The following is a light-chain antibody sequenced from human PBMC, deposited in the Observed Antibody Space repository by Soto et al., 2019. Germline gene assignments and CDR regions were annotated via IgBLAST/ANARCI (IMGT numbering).Light chain of an antibody. CDR2: GVS. CDR3: YSSRSSSSTFYV. Sequence: QSALTQPASVSGSPGQSITISCAGTSSDIGGSNYVSWYQQHPGKAPKLMIYGVSNWPSGVSNRFSGSKSGNTASLTISGLQAEDEADYFCYSSRSSSSTFYVFGTGTKLTVL. CDR1: SSDIGGSNY. V-gene: IGLV2-14*03. J-gene: IGLJ1*01.